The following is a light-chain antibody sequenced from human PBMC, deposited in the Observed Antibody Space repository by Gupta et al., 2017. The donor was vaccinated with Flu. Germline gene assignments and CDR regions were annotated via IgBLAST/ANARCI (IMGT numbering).Light chain of an antibody. J-gene: IGLJ3*02. V-gene: IGLV9-49*01. CDR1: SGYSNYK. CDR2: VGPGGIVG. Sequence: PVLTQPPSASASLGSSVTLTCTLNSGYSNYKVDWFQQRPGKGPRFVVRVGPGGIVGSKGDGIPDRFSALGSGLNRDLTIKNIQEEDESDYHCGADHGSGSNFNWVFGGGTKLTVL. CDR3: GADHGSGSNFNWV.